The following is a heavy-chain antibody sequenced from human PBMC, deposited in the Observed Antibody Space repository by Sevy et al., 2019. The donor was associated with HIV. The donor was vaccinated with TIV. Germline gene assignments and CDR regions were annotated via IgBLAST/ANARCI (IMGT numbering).Heavy chain of an antibody. CDR3: ARETGAAYYSDTSGFDY. CDR2: ISSNSKYL. Sequence: GGSLRLYCATSGFHFNYHDMHWVRQAPGKGLEWVSSISSNSKYLYYADSVKGRFTVSRDNARSSLFLQLSDLRAGDTAVYYCARETGAAYYSDTSGFDYWGQGTLVTVSS. CDR1: GFHFNYHD. J-gene: IGHJ4*02. D-gene: IGHD3-22*01. V-gene: IGHV3-21*06.